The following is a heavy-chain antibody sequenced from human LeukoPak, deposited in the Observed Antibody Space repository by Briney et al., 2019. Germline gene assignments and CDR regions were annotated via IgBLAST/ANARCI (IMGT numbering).Heavy chain of an antibody. J-gene: IGHJ6*03. CDR1: GFTFRSFA. D-gene: IGHD2-21*01. V-gene: IGHV3-23*01. Sequence: GGSLRLSCAASGFTFRSFAMSSVRQAPGKGLEWGSGIIGSGRTTFYADSVKGRFTISRDNSKNTLYLQMNSLRAEDTAIYYCAKKEGDTYFSWYMDVWGKGTTVTVSS. CDR2: IIGSGRTT. CDR3: AKKEGDTYFSWYMDV.